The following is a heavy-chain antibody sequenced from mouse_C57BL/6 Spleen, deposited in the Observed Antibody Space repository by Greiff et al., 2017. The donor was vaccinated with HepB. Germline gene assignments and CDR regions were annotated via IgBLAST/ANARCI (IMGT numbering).Heavy chain of an antibody. J-gene: IGHJ4*01. CDR2: IYPGDGDT. CDR3: ARSGWDVYAMDY. V-gene: IGHV1-82*01. CDR1: GYAFSSSW. D-gene: IGHD3-2*02. Sequence: QVQLQQSGPELVKPGASVKISCKASGYAFSSSWMNWVKQRPGKGLEWIGRIYPGDGDTNYNGKFKGKATLTADKSSSTAYMQLSSLTSEDSAVYFCARSGWDVYAMDYWGQGTSVTVSS.